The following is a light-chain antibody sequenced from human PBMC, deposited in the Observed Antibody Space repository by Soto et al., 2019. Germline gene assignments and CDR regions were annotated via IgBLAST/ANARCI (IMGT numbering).Light chain of an antibody. CDR1: QSISSY. J-gene: IGKJ1*01. Sequence: DIPMTQSPSSLYASVGDRVTITCRASQSISSYLNWYQQKPGKAPKLLIYAASSLQSGVPSRFSGSGSGTDFTLTISSLQPEDFATYYCQQSYSTLWTFGQGTKVEIK. V-gene: IGKV1-39*01. CDR3: QQSYSTLWT. CDR2: AAS.